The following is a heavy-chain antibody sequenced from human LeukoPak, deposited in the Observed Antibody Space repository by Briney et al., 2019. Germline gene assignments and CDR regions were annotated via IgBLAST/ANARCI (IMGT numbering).Heavy chain of an antibody. J-gene: IGHJ3*02. Sequence: PGGSLRLSCAASGFTFSSYAMSWVRQAPGKGLERVSAISGGGGSTYYADSVKGRFTISRDNSKNTLYLQMNSLRAEDTAVYYCAKVGLVVVAANRGEDAFDIWGQGTMVTVSS. CDR3: AKVGLVVVAANRGEDAFDI. CDR1: GFTFSSYA. V-gene: IGHV3-23*01. D-gene: IGHD2-15*01. CDR2: ISGGGGST.